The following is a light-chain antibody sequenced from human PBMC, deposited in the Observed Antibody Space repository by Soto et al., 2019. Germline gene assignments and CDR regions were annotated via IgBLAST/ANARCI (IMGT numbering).Light chain of an antibody. Sequence: QSVLTQPPSVSAAPGQKVTISCSGSSSNIGAYFVSWYQQLPGTAPKLLIFDNNKRPSGIPDRFSGSKSGTSATLGITGLQTRDEADYYCATWDTSLSVGVFGGGTKLTVL. CDR2: DNN. V-gene: IGLV1-51*01. J-gene: IGLJ2*01. CDR3: ATWDTSLSVGV. CDR1: SSNIGAYF.